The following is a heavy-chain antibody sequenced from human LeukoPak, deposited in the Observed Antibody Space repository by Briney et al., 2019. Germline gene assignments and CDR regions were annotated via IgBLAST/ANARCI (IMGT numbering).Heavy chain of an antibody. CDR2: ISGSGGST. J-gene: IGHJ4*02. CDR3: AKGMGSSWYAFDS. D-gene: IGHD6-13*01. V-gene: IGHV3-23*01. CDR1: GFTFSSYA. Sequence: GGFLRLSCAASGFTFSSYAMNWVRQAPGKGLEWVSSISGSGGSTYYADSVKGRFTISRDNSKNTLYVQMNSLRAEDTAVYYCAKGMGSSWYAFDSWGQGTLVTVSS.